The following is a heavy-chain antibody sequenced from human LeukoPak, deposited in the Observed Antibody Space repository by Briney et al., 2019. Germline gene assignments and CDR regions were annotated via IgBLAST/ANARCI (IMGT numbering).Heavy chain of an antibody. Sequence: ASVKVSCKASGYTFTGYYMHWVRQAPGQGLEWMGIINPSGGSTSYAQKFQGRVTMTRDMSTSTVYMELSSLRSEDTAVYYCARDFEPAYYDFWSGYYLGNWFDPWGQGTLVTVSS. CDR3: ARDFEPAYYDFWSGYYLGNWFDP. CDR2: INPSGGST. CDR1: GYTFTGYY. V-gene: IGHV1-46*01. J-gene: IGHJ5*02. D-gene: IGHD3-3*01.